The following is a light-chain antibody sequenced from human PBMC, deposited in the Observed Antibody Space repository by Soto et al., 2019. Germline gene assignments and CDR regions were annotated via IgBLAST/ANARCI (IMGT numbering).Light chain of an antibody. Sequence: AIRMTQSPSSFSASTGDRVTITCRASQGISSYLAWYQQEPGKAPKLLIYAASSLQSGLPSRFSGSGSGTDFTLTISCLQSEDFATDYCQQYYGFPYSFGQGTQLEIK. CDR3: QQYYGFPYS. V-gene: IGKV1-8*01. CDR2: AAS. CDR1: QGISSY. J-gene: IGKJ2*03.